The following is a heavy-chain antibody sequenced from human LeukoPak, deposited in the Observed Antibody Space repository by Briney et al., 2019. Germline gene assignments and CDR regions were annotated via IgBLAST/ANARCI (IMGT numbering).Heavy chain of an antibody. D-gene: IGHD3-22*01. Sequence: GGSLRLSCAASGFTFSSYGMSWVRQAPGKGLEWVSAISGSGGRTYYADSVKGRVTISRDNSKNTLYLQMNSLRAEDTAVYYCAKDFDYYDSSGYYYGDYWGQGTLVTVSS. CDR2: ISGSGGRT. CDR3: AKDFDYYDSSGYYYGDY. V-gene: IGHV3-23*01. CDR1: GFTFSSYG. J-gene: IGHJ4*02.